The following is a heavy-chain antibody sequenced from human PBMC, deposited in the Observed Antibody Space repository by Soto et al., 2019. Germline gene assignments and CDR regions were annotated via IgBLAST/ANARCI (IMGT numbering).Heavy chain of an antibody. V-gene: IGHV1-18*04. Sequence: QVQLVQSGAEVKKPGASVKVSCKASGYTLSSYGISWVRQAPGQGLEWMGGISTHNGNTRFGQKFQGRVTLTTDTSTSTDTSTSTASMELSLKSDDTAVYYCEREYCDTVSCYGVDYWCQVNLVTVSS. CDR1: GYTLSSYG. J-gene: IGHJ4*02. CDR3: EREYCDTVSCYGVDY. CDR2: ISTHNGNT. D-gene: IGHD2-2*01.